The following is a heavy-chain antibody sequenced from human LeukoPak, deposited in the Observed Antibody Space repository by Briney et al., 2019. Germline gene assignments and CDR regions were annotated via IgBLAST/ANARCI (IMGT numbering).Heavy chain of an antibody. CDR3: ARGQFQLS. CDR1: EFTFGDYW. J-gene: IGHJ4*02. V-gene: IGHV3-7*04. D-gene: IGHD1-1*01. Sequence: GGSLRLSCAASEFTFGDYWMTWVRQAPGKGLEWVANVNLDGSEKYYVNSVKGRFTISRDNAKDSLYLQMNSLRAEDTAVYYCARGQFQLSWGQGALVTVSS. CDR2: VNLDGSEK.